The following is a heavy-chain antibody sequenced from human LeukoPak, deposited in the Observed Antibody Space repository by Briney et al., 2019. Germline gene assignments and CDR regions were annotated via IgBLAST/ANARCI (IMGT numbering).Heavy chain of an antibody. CDR3: ARHKMGTTRLYYFDY. CDR2: IYCSGTT. J-gene: IGHJ4*02. Sequence: SETLSLTCTVSGGSISSSSYYWGWIRQPPGKRLEWIESIYCSGTTYYNPSLESRVTISVDTSKNQFSLKLTSVTAADTAVYYCARHKMGTTRLYYFDYWGQGTLVTVSS. V-gene: IGHV4-39*01. CDR1: GGSISSSSYY. D-gene: IGHD1-26*01.